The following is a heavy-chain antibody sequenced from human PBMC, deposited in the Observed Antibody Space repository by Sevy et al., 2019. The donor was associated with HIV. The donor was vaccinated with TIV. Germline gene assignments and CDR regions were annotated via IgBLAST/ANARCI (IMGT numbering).Heavy chain of an antibody. CDR3: TTVKWELLTFVYGMDV. CDR1: GFMFGDYA. J-gene: IGHJ6*02. Sequence: GGSLRLSCTTSGFMFGDYAMSWVRQAPGKGLEWVGFIRRKAYGGTTQYAASVKGRFTISRDDSKNTLYLQMNSLKTEDTAVYYCTTVKWELLTFVYGMDVWGQGTTVTVSS. CDR2: IRRKAYGGTT. V-gene: IGHV3-49*04. D-gene: IGHD1-26*01.